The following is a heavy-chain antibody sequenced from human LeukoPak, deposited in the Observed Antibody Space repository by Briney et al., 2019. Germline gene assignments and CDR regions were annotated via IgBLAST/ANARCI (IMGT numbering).Heavy chain of an antibody. CDR2: IYYSGST. CDR3: ARAEVWVAGTFYYYYGMDV. V-gene: IGHV4-59*01. Sequence: PSETLSLTCAVYGGSFSGYYWSWIRQPPGKGLEWIGYIYYSGSTNYNPSLKSRVTISVDTSKNQFSLKLSSVTAADTAVYYCARAEVWVAGTFYYYYGMDVWGQGTTVTVSS. D-gene: IGHD6-19*01. J-gene: IGHJ6*02. CDR1: GGSFSGYY.